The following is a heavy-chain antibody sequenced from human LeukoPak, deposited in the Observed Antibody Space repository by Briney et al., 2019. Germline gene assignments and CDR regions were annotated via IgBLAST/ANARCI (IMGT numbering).Heavy chain of an antibody. CDR2: MKGDASLI. J-gene: IGHJ4*02. D-gene: IGHD2-8*02. CDR3: ARLFGGVTTFDY. V-gene: IGHV3-7*01. CDR1: GFSFGNFW. Sequence: GGSLRLSCAASGFSFGNFWMSWVRQAPGRGLQWVASMKGDASLIYYVDSVKGRFTISRDNARNSLYMQMNSLRVEDTAVYYCARLFGGVTTFDYWGQGTLVTVSS.